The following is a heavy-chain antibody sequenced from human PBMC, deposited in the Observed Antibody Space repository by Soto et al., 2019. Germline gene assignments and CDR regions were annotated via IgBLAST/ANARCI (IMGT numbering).Heavy chain of an antibody. Sequence: SETLSLTCTVSGGSISSYYWSWIRQPPGKGLEWIGYIYYSGSTNYNPSLKSRVTISVDTSKNQFSLKLSSVTAADTAVYYCARDARGLELRYGMDVWGQGTTVTVSS. J-gene: IGHJ6*02. D-gene: IGHD1-7*01. CDR3: ARDARGLELRYGMDV. CDR1: GGSISSYY. CDR2: IYYSGST. V-gene: IGHV4-59*01.